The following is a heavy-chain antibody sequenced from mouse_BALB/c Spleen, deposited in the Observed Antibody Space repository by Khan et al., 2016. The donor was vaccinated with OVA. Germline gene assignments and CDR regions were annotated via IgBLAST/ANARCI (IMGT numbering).Heavy chain of an antibody. D-gene: IGHD1-1*01. Sequence: VQLKESGPELVKPGASVKMSCKASGYTFTSYVMHWVKQKPGLGLEWIGYIYPFNDDTKYNEKFKGKATLTSDKSSSTAYMELGSLTSEDYAVYYCAPVGNYYVSFAYWGQGTLVTVSA. J-gene: IGHJ3*01. CDR2: IYPFNDDT. CDR3: APVGNYYVSFAY. V-gene: IGHV1S136*01. CDR1: GYTFTSYV.